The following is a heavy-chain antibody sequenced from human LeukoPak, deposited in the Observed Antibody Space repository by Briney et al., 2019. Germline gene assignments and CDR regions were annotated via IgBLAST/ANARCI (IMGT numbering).Heavy chain of an antibody. V-gene: IGHV1-18*01. CDR2: ISAYNGNT. Sequence: ASVKVSCKASGYTFTSYGISWVRQAPGQGIEWMGWISAYNGNTNYAQKLQGRVTMTTDTSTSTAYMELRSLRSDDTAVYYCARGEYSSSWYVGYYYYGMDVWGQGTTVTVSS. J-gene: IGHJ6*02. D-gene: IGHD6-13*01. CDR1: GYTFTSYG. CDR3: ARGEYSSSWYVGYYYYGMDV.